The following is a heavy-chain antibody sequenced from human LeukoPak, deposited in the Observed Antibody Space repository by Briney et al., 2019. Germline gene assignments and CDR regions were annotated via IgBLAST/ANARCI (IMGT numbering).Heavy chain of an antibody. V-gene: IGHV4-61*02. Sequence: SEALSLTCTVSGGSISSGSYYWSWIREPAGKGLEWIGRIYTSGSTNYNPSLKSRVTISVDTSKNQFSLKLSSVTAADTAVYYCARGSWSGYYIPDAFDTWGQGTMVTVSS. J-gene: IGHJ3*02. CDR1: GGSISSGSYY. CDR2: IYTSGST. CDR3: ARGSWSGYYIPDAFDT. D-gene: IGHD3-3*01.